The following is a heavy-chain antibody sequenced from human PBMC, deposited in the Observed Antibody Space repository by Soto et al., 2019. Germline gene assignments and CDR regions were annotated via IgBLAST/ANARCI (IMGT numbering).Heavy chain of an antibody. Sequence: QVQLVESGGGVVQPGRSLRLSCAASGFTFSSYAMHWVRQAPGKGLEWVAVISYDGSNKYYADSVKGRFTISRDNSKNMLYLQMNSLRAEDTAVYYCARYIVVVTATYAFDIWGQGTMVTVSS. J-gene: IGHJ3*02. CDR1: GFTFSSYA. CDR3: ARYIVVVTATYAFDI. CDR2: ISYDGSNK. V-gene: IGHV3-30-3*01. D-gene: IGHD2-21*02.